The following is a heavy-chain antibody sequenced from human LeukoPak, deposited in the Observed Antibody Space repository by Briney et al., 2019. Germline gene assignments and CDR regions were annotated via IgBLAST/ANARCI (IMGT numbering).Heavy chain of an antibody. D-gene: IGHD3-3*01. CDR2: INPNSGGT. CDR3: ARDFWSGYPINWFDP. V-gene: IGHV1-2*02. CDR1: GYTFTGYH. Sequence: ASVKVSCKASGYTFTGYHMHWVRQAPGQGLEWMGWINPNSGGTNYAQKFQGRVTMTRDTSISTAYMELSRLRSDDTAVYYCARDFWSGYPINWFDPWGQGTLVTVSS. J-gene: IGHJ5*02.